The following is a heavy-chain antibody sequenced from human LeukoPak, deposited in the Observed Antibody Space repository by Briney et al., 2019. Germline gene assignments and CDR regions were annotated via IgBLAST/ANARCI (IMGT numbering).Heavy chain of an antibody. J-gene: IGHJ6*02. CDR1: GGSISSGDYY. D-gene: IGHD3-22*01. Sequence: SETLSLTCTVSGGSISSGDYYWSWIRQPPGKGLEWIGYIYYSGSTYYNPSLKSRVTISVDTSKNQFSLKLSSVTAADTAVYYCARGQTNYYDSSGYYWGYYYGMDVWGQGTTVTVSS. CDR2: IYYSGST. V-gene: IGHV4-30-4*01. CDR3: ARGQTNYYDSSGYYWGYYYGMDV.